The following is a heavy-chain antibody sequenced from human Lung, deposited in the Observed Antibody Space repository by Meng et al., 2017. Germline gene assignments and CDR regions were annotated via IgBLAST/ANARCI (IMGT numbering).Heavy chain of an antibody. CDR2: ISWNSGSV. J-gene: IGHJ4*02. CDR1: GFTFDEYA. V-gene: IGHV3-9*01. CDR3: AKTLAAGGDY. Sequence: GGSLRLSCSASGFTFDEYAMHWVRQAPGKGLEWVSGISWNSGSVNYADSVKGRFTISRENAKNSLYLQMNSLRAEDTALYYCAKTLAAGGDYWGQGTLVTVSS. D-gene: IGHD6-13*01.